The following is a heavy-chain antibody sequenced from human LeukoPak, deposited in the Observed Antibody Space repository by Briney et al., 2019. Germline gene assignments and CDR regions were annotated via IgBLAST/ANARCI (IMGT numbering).Heavy chain of an antibody. CDR2: ISSSGSTI. Sequence: GGSLRLSCAASGFTFSSYEMNWVRQAPGKGLEWVSYISSSGSTIYYADSVKGRFTISRDNAKNSLYLQMNSLRAEDTAVYYCARESGAAAGSASWFDPWGQGTLVTVSS. D-gene: IGHD6-13*01. J-gene: IGHJ5*02. CDR1: GFTFSSYE. CDR3: ARESGAAAGSASWFDP. V-gene: IGHV3-48*03.